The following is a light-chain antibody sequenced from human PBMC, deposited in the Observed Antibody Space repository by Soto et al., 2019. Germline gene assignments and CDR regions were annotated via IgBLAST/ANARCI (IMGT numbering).Light chain of an antibody. CDR1: SSNIGNNA. J-gene: IGLJ2*01. Sequence: QSVLTQPTSVSEAPRQRVTISCSGSSSNIGNNAVNWFQQLPGKAPKLLIYYDDLVPSGVSDRFSGSKSGTSASLAIRGLQSEDEADYYCATWDDSLNGPVFGGGTKLTVL. V-gene: IGLV1-36*01. CDR2: YDD. CDR3: ATWDDSLNGPV.